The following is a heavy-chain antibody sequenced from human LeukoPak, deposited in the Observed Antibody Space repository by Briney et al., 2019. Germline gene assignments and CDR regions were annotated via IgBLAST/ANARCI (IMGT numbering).Heavy chain of an antibody. V-gene: IGHV3-7*01. J-gene: IGHJ6*02. D-gene: IGHD3-16*01. CDR2: MNRDGSEK. CDR3: ARDGGIIRFGGQDV. CDR1: GFTFSDYW. Sequence: GGSLRLSCAASGFTFSDYWLSWVRQAPGKGLEWVANMNRDGSEKNYVDSMKGRITVSRDNAKNSLYLQMNSLRVEDTAVYYCARDGGIIRFGGQDVWGQGTTVTVS.